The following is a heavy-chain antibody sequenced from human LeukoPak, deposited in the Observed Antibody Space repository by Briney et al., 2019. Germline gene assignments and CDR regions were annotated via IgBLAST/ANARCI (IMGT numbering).Heavy chain of an antibody. D-gene: IGHD3-22*01. J-gene: IGHJ4*02. CDR2: IRYDGSNK. CDR1: GFTVRSSY. CDR3: ATLPYYYDSSGSYYFDY. V-gene: IGHV3-30*02. Sequence: GGSLRLSCAASGFTVRSSYMSWVRQAPGKGLEWVAFIRYDGSNKYYADSVKGRFTISRDNSKNTLYLQMNSLRVEDTAVYYCATLPYYYDSSGSYYFDYWGQGTLVTVSS.